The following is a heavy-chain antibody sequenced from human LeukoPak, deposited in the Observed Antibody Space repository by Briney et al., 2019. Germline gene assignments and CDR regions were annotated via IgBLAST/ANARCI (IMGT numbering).Heavy chain of an antibody. J-gene: IGHJ4*02. CDR3: ARGIAVAGSPGGY. V-gene: IGHV1-2*02. CDR1: GYTFTGYY. D-gene: IGHD6-19*01. Sequence: ASVKVSCKASGYTFTGYYMHWVRHAPGQGLEWMGWINPKSGGTNYAQKFQGRVTMTRDTSISTAYMELSRLRSDDTAVYYCARGIAVAGSPGGYWGQGTLVTVSS. CDR2: INPKSGGT.